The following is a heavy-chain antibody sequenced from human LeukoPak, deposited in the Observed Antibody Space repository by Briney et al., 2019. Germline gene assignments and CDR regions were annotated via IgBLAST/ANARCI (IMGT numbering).Heavy chain of an antibody. J-gene: IGHJ5*02. Sequence: PSETLSLNCAVSGGSISSGGYSWSWIRQPPGKGLEWNGYIYHSGSTYYNPSLKSRVTISVDRAKNQFSRKLSSVTAADTAVYSCARAAAGTGWWFDPWGQGTLVTVSS. D-gene: IGHD6-13*01. CDR1: GGSISSGGYS. V-gene: IGHV4-30-2*01. CDR3: ARAAAGTGWWFDP. CDR2: IYHSGST.